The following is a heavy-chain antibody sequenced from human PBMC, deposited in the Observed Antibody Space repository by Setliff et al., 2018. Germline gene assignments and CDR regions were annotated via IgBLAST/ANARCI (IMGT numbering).Heavy chain of an antibody. V-gene: IGHV4-39*01. CDR1: DDSFTSSRYY. CDR3: VRPGGTTVVARHFDY. D-gene: IGHD2-15*01. Sequence: TLSLTCPVSDDSFTSSRYYWGWIRQAPGSGLEWIGSISYSGTPYYNAPVESRVTISIDTSRNQFSLELRSVTVADTATYYCVRPGGTTVVARHFDYWGSGILVTVSS. CDR2: ISYSGTP. J-gene: IGHJ4*01.